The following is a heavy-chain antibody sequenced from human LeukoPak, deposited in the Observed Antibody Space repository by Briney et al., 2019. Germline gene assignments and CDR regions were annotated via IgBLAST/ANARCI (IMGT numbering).Heavy chain of an antibody. CDR1: GGSLSSGSYY. CDR2: IYTSGST. D-gene: IGHD1-1*01. J-gene: IGHJ2*01. Sequence: SETLSLTCTVSGGSLSSGSYYWSWIRQPAGKGLEWIGRIYTSGSTNYNPSLKSRVTISVDTSKNQFSLKLSSVTAADTAVYYCARNLRNSHDWYFDLWGRGTLVTVSS. V-gene: IGHV4-61*02. CDR3: ARNLRNSHDWYFDL.